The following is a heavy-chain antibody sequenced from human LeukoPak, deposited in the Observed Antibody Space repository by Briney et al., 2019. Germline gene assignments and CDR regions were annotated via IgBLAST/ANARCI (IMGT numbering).Heavy chain of an antibody. Sequence: SETLSLTCAVYGGSFSGYYCSWIRQPPGKGLEWIGENNHSGSTNYNPSLKSRVTISVDTSKNQFSLKLRTVTAADTAVYYCARGHSPPYYDFWSGYYCWFDPWGQGTLVTVSS. CDR1: GGSFSGYY. J-gene: IGHJ5*02. CDR2: NNHSGST. V-gene: IGHV4-34*01. CDR3: ARGHSPPYYDFWSGYYCWFDP. D-gene: IGHD3-3*01.